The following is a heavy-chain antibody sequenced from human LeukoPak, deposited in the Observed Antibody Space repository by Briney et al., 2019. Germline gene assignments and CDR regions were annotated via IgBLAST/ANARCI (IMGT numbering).Heavy chain of an antibody. CDR1: GYTFTSYG. V-gene: IGHV1-18*01. CDR3: ARDHRAMVRGVINGGYYFDY. CDR2: ISAYNGNT. Sequence: EASVKVSCKASGYTFTSYGISWVRQAPGQGLEWMGWISAYNGNTNYAQKLQGRVTMTTDTSTSTAYMELRSLRSDDTAVYCCARDHRAMVRGVINGGYYFDYWGQGTLVTVSS. J-gene: IGHJ4*02. D-gene: IGHD3-10*01.